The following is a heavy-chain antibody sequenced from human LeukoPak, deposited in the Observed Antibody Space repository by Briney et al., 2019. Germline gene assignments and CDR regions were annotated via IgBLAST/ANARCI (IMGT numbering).Heavy chain of an antibody. D-gene: IGHD3-10*01. CDR2: IFPGDSDI. CDR3: ASSSWFGEIYYFDY. CDR1: GYSFSNYW. J-gene: IGHJ4*02. Sequence: GESLKISCTGSGYSFSNYWIGWVRQMPGKGLDWMAVIFPGDSDIRYNPSFQGQVTISADKSISAAYLQWSSLKASDTAMYYCASSSWFGEIYYFDYWGQGTLVTVSS. V-gene: IGHV5-51*01.